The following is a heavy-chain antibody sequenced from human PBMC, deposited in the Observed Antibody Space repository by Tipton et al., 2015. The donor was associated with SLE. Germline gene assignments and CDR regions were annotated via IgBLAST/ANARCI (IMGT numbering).Heavy chain of an antibody. Sequence: SLRLSCIASGFTFGDYYINWFRQAPGKGLEWVGFIRSKASGGTTEYAASVKGRFSISRDDSKNIGSLQMDSLKTEDTAVYYCAGGSFRTGLAFWGQGTMVTVSS. D-gene: IGHD1-14*01. CDR2: IRSKASGGTT. V-gene: IGHV3-49*03. CDR3: AGGSFRTGLAF. CDR1: GFTFGDYY. J-gene: IGHJ3*01.